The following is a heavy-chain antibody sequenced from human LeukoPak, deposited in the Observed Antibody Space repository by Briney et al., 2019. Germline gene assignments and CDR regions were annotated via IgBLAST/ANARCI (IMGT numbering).Heavy chain of an antibody. V-gene: IGHV1-2*02. CDR2: INPNSGGT. J-gene: IGHJ4*02. CDR3: ARGGEDTAMAIDY. CDR1: GYTFTGYY. D-gene: IGHD5-18*01. Sequence: ASVKVSCKASGYTFTGYYMHWVRQAPGQGLEWMGWINPNSGGTNYAQKFQGRVTMDRDTSISTAYMELSSLRSEDMAVYYCARGGEDTAMAIDYWGQGTLVTVSS.